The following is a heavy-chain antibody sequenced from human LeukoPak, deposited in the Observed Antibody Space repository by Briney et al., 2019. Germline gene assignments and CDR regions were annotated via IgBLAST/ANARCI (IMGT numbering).Heavy chain of an antibody. CDR2: IYHRGTT. V-gene: IGHV4-30-2*01. CDR1: GGSIGIDDYY. D-gene: IGHD5-24*01. CDR3: ARVRDPYYYYMDV. Sequence: SETLSLTCTVSGGSIGIDDYYWTWIRQPPGKGLEWIGYIYHRGTTYYNPSLESRVTISVDRSENQFSLKLSSVTAADTAMFYCARVRDPYYYYMDVWGKGTTVTVSS. J-gene: IGHJ6*03.